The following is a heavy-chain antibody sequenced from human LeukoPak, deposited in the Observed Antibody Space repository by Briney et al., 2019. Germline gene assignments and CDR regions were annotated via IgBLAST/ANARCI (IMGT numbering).Heavy chain of an antibody. CDR3: VTGHYDSRMYFDL. Sequence: GGSLRLSCTASGLTFSTYWVHWVRQAPGKGLVWVSQIKFDGSLASYADSVKGRFTISRDNAKNTLYLQMNTLGTEDTAVYYSVTGHYDSRMYFDLWGRGTLVTVSS. CDR1: GLTFSTYW. D-gene: IGHD3-16*01. V-gene: IGHV3-74*01. J-gene: IGHJ2*01. CDR2: IKFDGSLA.